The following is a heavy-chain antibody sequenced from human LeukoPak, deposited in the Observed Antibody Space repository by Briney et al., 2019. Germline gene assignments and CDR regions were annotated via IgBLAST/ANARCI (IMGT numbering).Heavy chain of an antibody. CDR3: ARGAGGSYYDFWSGYYHNWFDP. Sequence: SETLSLTCTVSGGSISSSSYYWGWIRQPPGKGLEWIGYIYHSGSTYYNPSLKSRVTISVDRSKNQFSLKLSSVTAADTAVYYCARGAGGSYYDFWSGYYHNWFDPWGQGTLVTVSS. J-gene: IGHJ5*02. CDR1: GGSISSSSYY. D-gene: IGHD3-3*01. CDR2: IYHSGST. V-gene: IGHV4-39*07.